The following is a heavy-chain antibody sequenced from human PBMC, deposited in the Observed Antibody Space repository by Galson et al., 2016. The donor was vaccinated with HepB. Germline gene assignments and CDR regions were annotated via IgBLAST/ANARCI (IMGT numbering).Heavy chain of an antibody. CDR3: AINSGSYYGY. J-gene: IGHJ4*02. D-gene: IGHD1-26*01. Sequence: SLRLSCAASGFTFSGYTMNWVRQAPGKGLEWVSSISSSSSYIYYADSVKGRFTISRDNAKNSLYLQMNSLRAEDTAVYYCAINSGSYYGYWGQGTLVTVSS. CDR1: GFTFSGYT. V-gene: IGHV3-21*01. CDR2: ISSSSSYI.